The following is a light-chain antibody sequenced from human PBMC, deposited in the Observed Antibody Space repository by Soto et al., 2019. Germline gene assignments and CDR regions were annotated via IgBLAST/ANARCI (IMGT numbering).Light chain of an antibody. Sequence: DIQMTQSPSSLSASVGDRVTITCRASQKIGTSLNWYQQKSGQAPKLLISSISNLQSGVPSRFSGSGSGTDFTFTISSQQAEDLATYFCQQTYSIPLTFGGGTKVDIK. V-gene: IGKV1-39*01. CDR3: QQTYSIPLT. CDR2: SIS. CDR1: QKIGTS. J-gene: IGKJ4*01.